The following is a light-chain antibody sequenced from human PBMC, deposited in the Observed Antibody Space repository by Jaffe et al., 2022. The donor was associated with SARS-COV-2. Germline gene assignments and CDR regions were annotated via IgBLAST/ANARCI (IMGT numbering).Light chain of an antibody. CDR1: QTVTRDY. J-gene: IGKJ3*01. V-gene: IGKV3-20*01. CDR2: AAS. CDR3: QQYGTSPPLLT. Sequence: EIVLTQSPGTLALSPGDRATLSCRASQTVTRDYLAWYQQQPGQAPRLLIYAASRRADGIPDRFSGSGSGTDFTLTISRLEPEDFAVYYCQQYGTSPPLLTFGPGTTVDIK.